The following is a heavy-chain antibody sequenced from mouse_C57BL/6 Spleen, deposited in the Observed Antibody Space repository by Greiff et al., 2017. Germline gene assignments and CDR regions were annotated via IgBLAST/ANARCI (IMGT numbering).Heavy chain of an antibody. CDR2: IYPGDGDT. J-gene: IGHJ2*01. D-gene: IGHD2-5*01. Sequence: QVQLQQSGAELVKPGASVKISCKASGYAFSSYWMNWVKQRPGKGLEWIGQIYPGDGDTNYNGKFKGKATLTADKSSSTAYMQLSSLTSGDSAVYFCARDYSNYLYYFDYWGQGTTLTVSS. CDR3: ARDYSNYLYYFDY. CDR1: GYAFSSYW. V-gene: IGHV1-80*01.